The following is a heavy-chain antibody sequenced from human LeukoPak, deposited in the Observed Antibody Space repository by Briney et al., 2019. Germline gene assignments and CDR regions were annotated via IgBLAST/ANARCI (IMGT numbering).Heavy chain of an antibody. Sequence: GGSLRLSCAASGFTFSNYAMSWVRQAPGKGLEWVSAISSSGGNTYYVDSVKGRFTISRDNSENALFLQISSLGAEDSALYYCAKSSCSGDICHGGYMDFWGKGTTVTVSS. CDR1: GFTFSNYA. CDR2: ISSSGGNT. V-gene: IGHV3-23*01. D-gene: IGHD2-15*01. J-gene: IGHJ6*03. CDR3: AKSSCSGDICHGGYMDF.